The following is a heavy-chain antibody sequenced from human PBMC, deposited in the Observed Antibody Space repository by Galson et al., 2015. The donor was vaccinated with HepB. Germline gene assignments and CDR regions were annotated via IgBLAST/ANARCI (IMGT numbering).Heavy chain of an antibody. J-gene: IGHJ3*02. CDR3: AGRKAGLPYYDFWSGFDAFDI. CDR1: GFTFDDYA. CDR2: ISWNSGSI. D-gene: IGHD3-3*01. Sequence: SLRLSCAASGFTFDDYAMHWVRQAPGKGLEWVSGISWNSGSIGYADSVKGRFTISRDNAKNSLYLQMNSLRAEDTALYYCAGRKAGLPYYDFWSGFDAFDIWGQGTMVTVSS. V-gene: IGHV3-9*01.